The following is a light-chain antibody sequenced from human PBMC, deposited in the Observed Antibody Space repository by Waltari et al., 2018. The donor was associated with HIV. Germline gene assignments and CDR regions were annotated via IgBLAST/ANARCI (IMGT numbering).Light chain of an antibody. CDR3: QSYDSNLSGL. CDR2: SNS. V-gene: IGLV1-40*01. J-gene: IGLJ2*01. CDR1: SSNIGAGYD. Sequence: QSELTQPPSVSAAPGQRVPISCTGSSSNIGAGYDVHWYQQVPGRAPKVVIYSNSNRPSGVPDRFSGSKSGSSASLVITGLQSEDEADYYCQSYDSNLSGLFGGGTKVTVL.